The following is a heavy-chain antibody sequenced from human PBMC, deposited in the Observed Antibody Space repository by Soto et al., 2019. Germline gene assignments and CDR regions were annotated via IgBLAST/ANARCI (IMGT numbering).Heavy chain of an antibody. CDR1: GYTFTSYA. J-gene: IGHJ4*02. CDR2: INAGNGNT. D-gene: IGHD6-13*01. Sequence: QVQLVQSGAEVKKPGASVKVSCKASGYTFTSYAMHWVRQAPGQRLEWMGWINAGNGNTKYSQKFQGRVTITRDTSASTAYMELSSLRSEDTAXYYCXRVXREVGLAAAGGGFDYWGQGTLVTVSS. V-gene: IGHV1-3*01. CDR3: XRVXREVGLAAAGGGFDY.